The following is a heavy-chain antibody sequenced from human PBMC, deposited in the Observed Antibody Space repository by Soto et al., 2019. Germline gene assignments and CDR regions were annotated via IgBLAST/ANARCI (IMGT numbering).Heavy chain of an antibody. Sequence: PGGSLRLSCAASGFTFSSYGMHWVRQAPGKGLEWVAVISYDGSNKYYADSVKGRFTISRGNSKNTLYLQMNSLRAEDTAVYYCAKDPLILRRRPGGAFDIWGQGTMVTVSS. CDR2: ISYDGSNK. CDR1: GFTFSSYG. V-gene: IGHV3-30*18. D-gene: IGHD1-26*01. J-gene: IGHJ3*02. CDR3: AKDPLILRRRPGGAFDI.